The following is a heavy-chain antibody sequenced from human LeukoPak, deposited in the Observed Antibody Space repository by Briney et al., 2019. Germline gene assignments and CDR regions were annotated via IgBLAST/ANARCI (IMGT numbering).Heavy chain of an antibody. CDR1: GYTFTSYY. CDR3: ARDVMYNWNDDAFDI. CDR2: INPSGGST. J-gene: IGHJ3*02. V-gene: IGHV1-46*01. D-gene: IGHD1-20*01. Sequence: GASVKVSCKASGYTFTSYYMHWVRQAPGQGLEWMGIINPSGGSTSYAQKFQGRVTMTRDMSTSTVYMELSSLRSEDTAVYYCARDVMYNWNDDAFDIWGQGTMVTVSS.